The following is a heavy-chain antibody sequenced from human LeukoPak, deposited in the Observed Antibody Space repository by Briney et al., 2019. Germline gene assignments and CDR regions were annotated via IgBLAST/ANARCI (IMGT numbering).Heavy chain of an antibody. J-gene: IGHJ4*02. V-gene: IGHV3-53*01. CDR1: GFSVINTY. D-gene: IGHD4-17*01. Sequence: GGSLRLSCAASGFSVINTYVNWVRQAPGKGLEWVSVIDDSGATSFVDAVKGRFTIPRDNSKNTVSLHMNNLRAEDTAVYYCVSGYGDYNFDFWGQGTLVTVSS. CDR2: IDDSGAT. CDR3: VSGYGDYNFDF.